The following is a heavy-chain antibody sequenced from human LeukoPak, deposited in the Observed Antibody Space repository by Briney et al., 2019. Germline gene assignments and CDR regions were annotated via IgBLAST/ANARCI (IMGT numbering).Heavy chain of an antibody. V-gene: IGHV4-4*07. CDR1: GGSITSYY. D-gene: IGHD6-13*01. J-gene: IGHJ5*02. Sequence: SETLSLTCTVSGGSITSYYWNWLRQPAGKGLEWIGRIYTSGSTTYNPSIKTRVSISVDKSKNQFSLNLSSVTAADTAVYYCASGGNSWNNWFDPWGQGTLVTVSS. CDR3: ASGGNSWNNWFDP. CDR2: IYTSGST.